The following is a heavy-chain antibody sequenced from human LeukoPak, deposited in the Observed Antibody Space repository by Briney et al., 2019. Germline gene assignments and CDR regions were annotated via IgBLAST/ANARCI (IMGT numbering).Heavy chain of an antibody. CDR1: GFTFSSYE. D-gene: IGHD3-16*01. V-gene: IGHV3-48*03. CDR2: ISSSGSNI. Sequence: PGGSLRLSCAASGFTFSSYEMNWVRQAPGKGLEWVSYISSSGSNIYYADSVKGRFTISRDNAKNTLYLQMNSLRAEDTAVYYCARVRWGGLYYFDYWGQGTLVTVSS. CDR3: ARVRWGGLYYFDY. J-gene: IGHJ4*02.